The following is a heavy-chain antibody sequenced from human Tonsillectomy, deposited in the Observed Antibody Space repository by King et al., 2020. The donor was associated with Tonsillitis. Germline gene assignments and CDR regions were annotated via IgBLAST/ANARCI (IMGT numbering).Heavy chain of an antibody. V-gene: IGHV1-46*03. CDR3: TREADGGLYFDY. D-gene: IGHD3-16*01. J-gene: IGHJ4*02. CDR2: INPSGGST. Sequence: MHWVRQAPGQGLEWMGIINPSGGSTNYAQKFQGRVTMTRDTSTSTVYMELSSLRSEDPAVYYCTREADGGLYFDYWGQGTLVNVSS.